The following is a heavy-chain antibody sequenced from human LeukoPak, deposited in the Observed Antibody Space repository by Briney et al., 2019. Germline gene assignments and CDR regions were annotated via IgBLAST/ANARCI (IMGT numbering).Heavy chain of an antibody. CDR3: ARDRGIVLAFDI. CDR2: ISYDGSNK. V-gene: IGHV3-30*04. D-gene: IGHD3-22*01. CDR1: GFTFSSYA. Sequence: GGSLRLSCAASGFTFSSYAMSWVRQAPGKGLEWVAVISYDGSNKYYADSVKGRFTISRDNSKNTLYLQMNSLRAEDTAVYYCARDRGIVLAFDIWGQGTMVTVSS. J-gene: IGHJ3*02.